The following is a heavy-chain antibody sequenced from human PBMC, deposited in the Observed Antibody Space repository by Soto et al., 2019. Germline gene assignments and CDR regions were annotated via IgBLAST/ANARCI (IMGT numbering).Heavy chain of an antibody. CDR3: AKAGGFGGYWYFDL. V-gene: IGHV3-23*01. D-gene: IGHD3-10*01. CDR1: RFTFSSYA. Sequence: EVQLLESGGGLVQPGGSLRLSCAANRFTFSSYAMRWVRQAPGKGLEWVSAISGSGGSTYYADSVKGRFTISRDNSKNTLYLQMNSLRAEDSAVYYCAKAGGFGGYWYFDLWGRGTLVTVSS. CDR2: ISGSGGST. J-gene: IGHJ2*01.